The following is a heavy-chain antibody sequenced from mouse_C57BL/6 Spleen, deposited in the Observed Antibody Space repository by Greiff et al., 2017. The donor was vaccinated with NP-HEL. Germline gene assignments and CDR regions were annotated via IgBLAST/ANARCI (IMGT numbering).Heavy chain of an antibody. J-gene: IGHJ4*01. Sequence: QVQLQQSGPELVKPGASVKISCKASGYAFSSSWMNWVKQRPGKGLEWIGRIYPGDGDTNYNGKFKGKATLTADKSSSTAYMQLSSLTSEDSAVYFCARYGNAMDYWGQGTSVTVSS. CDR1: GYAFSSSW. CDR2: IYPGDGDT. V-gene: IGHV1-82*01. D-gene: IGHD1-1*01. CDR3: ARYGNAMDY.